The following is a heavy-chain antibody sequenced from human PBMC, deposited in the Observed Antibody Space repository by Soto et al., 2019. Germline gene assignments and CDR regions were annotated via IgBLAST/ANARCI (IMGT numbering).Heavy chain of an antibody. J-gene: IGHJ6*02. V-gene: IGHV1-8*01. CDR2: MNPTSGNT. D-gene: IGHD6-19*01. CDR3: ARASTGGWLDYYYYGMDV. Sequence: ASVKVSCKASGYTFTSYDINWVRQATGQGLEWMGWMNPTSGNTGYAQKFQGRVTMTRNTSISTAYMELSSLRSEDTAVYYCARASTGGWLDYYYYGMDVWGQGTTVTVSS. CDR1: GYTFTSYD.